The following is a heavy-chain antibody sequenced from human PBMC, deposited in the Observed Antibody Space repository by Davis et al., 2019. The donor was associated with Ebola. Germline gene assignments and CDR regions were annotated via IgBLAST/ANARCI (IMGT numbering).Heavy chain of an antibody. CDR1: GFTFTTST. CDR3: SFGDYGRPFEF. Sequence: GGSLRLSCVASGFTFTTSTMHWVRQAPGKGLEWVALISSDGSREYYADSVEGRFTISKDNSGNTLYLHMNALTAEDTALYYCSFGDYGRPFEFWGQGTVVTVSP. J-gene: IGHJ4*02. D-gene: IGHD4-17*01. CDR2: ISSDGSRE. V-gene: IGHV3-30*03.